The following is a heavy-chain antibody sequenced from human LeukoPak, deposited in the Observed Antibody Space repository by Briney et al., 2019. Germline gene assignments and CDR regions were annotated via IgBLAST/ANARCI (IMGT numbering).Heavy chain of an antibody. J-gene: IGHJ4*02. CDR1: GFTFSSYE. CDR3: ARPDGDYYYGSGSYFHY. D-gene: IGHD3-10*01. CDR2: ISSSGTTI. V-gene: IGHV3-48*03. Sequence: GGSLRLSCAASGFTFSSYEMNWVRQAPGKGLEWVSYISSSGTTIYYADSVKGRFAISRDNAKNSLYLQMNSLRAEDTAVYYCARPDGDYYYGSGSYFHYWGQGTLVTVSS.